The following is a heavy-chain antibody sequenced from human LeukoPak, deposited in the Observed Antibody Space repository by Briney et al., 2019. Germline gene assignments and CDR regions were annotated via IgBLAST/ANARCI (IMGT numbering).Heavy chain of an antibody. Sequence: GRSLRLSCTASGFTFSTYSMNWVRQAPEKGLEWVSSISSSSNYIYYADSLKGRFTISRDNAKNSLYLQMNSLRAEDTAVYYCARVGHRKAAAGVFDYWGQGTLVTVSS. CDR1: GFTFSTYS. V-gene: IGHV3-21*04. D-gene: IGHD6-13*01. J-gene: IGHJ4*02. CDR2: ISSSSNYI. CDR3: ARVGHRKAAAGVFDY.